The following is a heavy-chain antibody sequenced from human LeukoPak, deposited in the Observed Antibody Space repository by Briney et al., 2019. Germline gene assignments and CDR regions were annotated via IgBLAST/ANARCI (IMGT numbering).Heavy chain of an antibody. Sequence: PGRSLRLSCTSSGFTFGDNAMGWVRQAPGKGLEWVGFIRSKPSGGTTEYAASVKGRFTISRDDSKTIAYLQMNSLKTEDTAVYYCTRDFWGTNGAPGYWGQGTLVTVSS. CDR1: GFTFGDNA. CDR2: IRSKPSGGTT. V-gene: IGHV3-49*04. CDR3: TRDFWGTNGAPGY. D-gene: IGHD2-8*01. J-gene: IGHJ4*02.